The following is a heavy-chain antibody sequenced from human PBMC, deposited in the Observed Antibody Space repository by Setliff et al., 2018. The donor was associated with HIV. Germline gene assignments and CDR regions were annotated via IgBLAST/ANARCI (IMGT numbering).Heavy chain of an antibody. CDR2: VTWNGVTT. Sequence: AGGSLRLSCAASGFTFSSYAMSWVRQAPGKGLEWVSGVTWNGVTTGYADSWKGRFTISRDNAKNSLYLQMNSLRVEDTALYYCARDSYRRYSSSWFPDYWGQGTLVTVSS. CDR1: GFTFSSYA. V-gene: IGHV3-20*04. D-gene: IGHD6-13*01. J-gene: IGHJ4*02. CDR3: ARDSYRRYSSSWFPDY.